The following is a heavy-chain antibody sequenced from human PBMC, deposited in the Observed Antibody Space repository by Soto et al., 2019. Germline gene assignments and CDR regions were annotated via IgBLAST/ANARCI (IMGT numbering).Heavy chain of an antibody. Sequence: QVQLVESGGGVVQPGTSLRLSWVGSGFTFRSYVIHWVRPAPGKGLEWVALTSYDGSNNFYGDSVKGRLTISRQNSRNPVELQMDSLTFEDTALYYCARWGTTGGLDVWGQGTLVTVSS. V-gene: IGHV3-33*05. J-gene: IGHJ4*02. CDR3: ARWGTTGGLDV. CDR1: GFTFRSYV. CDR2: TSYDGSNN. D-gene: IGHD3-16*01.